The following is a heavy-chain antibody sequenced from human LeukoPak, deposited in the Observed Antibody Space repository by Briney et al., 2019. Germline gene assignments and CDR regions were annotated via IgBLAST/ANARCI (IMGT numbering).Heavy chain of an antibody. Sequence: SETLSLTCTVSGGSISSYYWSWIRQPPGKGLEWIGYIYYSGSTNYNPSLKSRVTIPVDTSKNQFSLKLSSVTAADTAVYYCARDMTVTTTGDYYYGMDVWGQGTTVTVSS. CDR1: GGSISSYY. CDR2: IYYSGST. CDR3: ARDMTVTTTGDYYYGMDV. V-gene: IGHV4-59*01. D-gene: IGHD4-17*01. J-gene: IGHJ6*02.